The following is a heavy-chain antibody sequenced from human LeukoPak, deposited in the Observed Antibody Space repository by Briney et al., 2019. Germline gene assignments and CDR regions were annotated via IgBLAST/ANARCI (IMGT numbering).Heavy chain of an antibody. CDR1: GGTFISYA. CDR2: IIPIFGTA. Sequence: SVKVSCKASGGTFISYAISWVRQAPGQGLEWMGGIIPIFGTANYAQKFQGRVTITTDESTSTAYMELSSLRSEDTAVYYCARAKPEGRGAQYYYYYMDVWGKGTTVTVSS. D-gene: IGHD1-14*01. J-gene: IGHJ6*03. V-gene: IGHV1-69*05. CDR3: ARAKPEGRGAQYYYYYMDV.